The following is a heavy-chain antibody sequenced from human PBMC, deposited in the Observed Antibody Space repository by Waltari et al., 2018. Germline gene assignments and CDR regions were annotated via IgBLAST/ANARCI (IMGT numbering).Heavy chain of an antibody. J-gene: IGHJ4*02. D-gene: IGHD4-4*01. CDR1: GFTVSSNY. V-gene: IGHV3-66*02. Sequence: EVQLVESGGGLVQPGGSLRLSCAASGFTVSSNYMSWVRQAPGKGLEGVSVIYSGGSTYYADSVKGRFTSSRDNSKNTLYLQMNSLRAEDTAVYYCARALDYTRVQLDYWGQGTLVTVSS. CDR2: IYSGGST. CDR3: ARALDYTRVQLDY.